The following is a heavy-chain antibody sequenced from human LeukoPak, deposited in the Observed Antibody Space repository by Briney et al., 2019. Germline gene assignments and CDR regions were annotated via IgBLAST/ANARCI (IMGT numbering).Heavy chain of an antibody. CDR1: GDSISSYY. J-gene: IGHJ4*02. V-gene: IGHV4-4*07. D-gene: IGHD3-22*01. CDR3: ARDLGYDSSGFRI. CDR2: IYTSGSA. Sequence: SETLSLTCTVSGDSISSYYWSWIRQPAGKGLEWIGRIYTSGSAIHNPSLKSRVTMSVDTSKNQFSLKLSSVTAADTAVYYCARDLGYDSSGFRIWGQGTLVTVSS.